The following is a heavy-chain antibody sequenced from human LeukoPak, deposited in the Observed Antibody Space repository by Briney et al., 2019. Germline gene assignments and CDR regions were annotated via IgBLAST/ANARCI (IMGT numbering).Heavy chain of an antibody. V-gene: IGHV3-23*01. CDR3: AKDYCRGGNCPFPFLDS. J-gene: IGHJ4*02. D-gene: IGHD2-15*01. Sequence: GSLRLSCAVSGFTLTNHGVSWVRQAPGKGLEWVSIITGTGGRYYGDSVKGRFILSRDNSKNTVYMQMSSLRAEDTATYYCAKDYCRGGNCPFPFLDSWGQGTLVSVSS. CDR2: ITGTGGR. CDR1: GFTLTNHG.